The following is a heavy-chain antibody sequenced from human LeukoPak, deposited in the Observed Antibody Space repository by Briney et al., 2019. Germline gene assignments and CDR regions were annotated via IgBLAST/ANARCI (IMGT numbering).Heavy chain of an antibody. V-gene: IGHV3-23*01. D-gene: IGHD1-1*01. J-gene: IGHJ4*02. CDR1: GITFNTYA. Sequence: GGSLRLSCAASGITFNTYAMTWLRQAPGKGMEWVSAISDTGGDTDYADSVKGRFTISRDNSRNTLFLQMNSLRPDDTAVYYCARLSGSTGTTSRVLHYWGQGTLVPSPQ. CDR2: ISDTGGDT. CDR3: ARLSGSTGTTSRVLHY.